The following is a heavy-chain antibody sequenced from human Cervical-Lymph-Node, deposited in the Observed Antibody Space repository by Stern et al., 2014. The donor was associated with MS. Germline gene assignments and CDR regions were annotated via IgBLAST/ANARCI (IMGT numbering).Heavy chain of an antibody. CDR3: ARERHSMDV. V-gene: IGHV1-2*02. CDR1: GYSFTAYY. CDR2: IDPNSGGT. Sequence: VQLVESGAEVKKPGASVKVSCKASGYSFTAYYMHWVRQAPGQGLEWMVWIDPNSGGTKSAQNVQGRVTMTRDTSISTFYMELSGLTSDDTAVFYCARERHSMDVWGQGTMVTVSS. J-gene: IGHJ6*02.